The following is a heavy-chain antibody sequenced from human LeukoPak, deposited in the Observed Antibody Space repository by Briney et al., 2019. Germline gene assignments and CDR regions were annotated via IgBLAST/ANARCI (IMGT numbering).Heavy chain of an antibody. V-gene: IGHV3-23*01. CDR1: GFTFSSYA. J-gene: IGHJ4*02. CDR3: AKGMQYCTNGVCYTPFDY. D-gene: IGHD2-8*01. Sequence: GGSLRLSCAASGFTFSSYAMSWVRQAPGKGLERVSAISGSGGSTYYADSVKGRFTISRDNSKNTLYLQMNSLRAEDTAVYYCAKGMQYCTNGVCYTPFDYWGQGTLVTVSP. CDR2: ISGSGGST.